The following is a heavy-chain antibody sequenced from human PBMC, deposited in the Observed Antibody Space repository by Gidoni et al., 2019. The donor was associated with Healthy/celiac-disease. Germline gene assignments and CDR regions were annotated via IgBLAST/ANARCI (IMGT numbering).Heavy chain of an antibody. Sequence: QVQLQESGPGLVKPSETLSLTCSVSGGSIRSYYWSWIRQPAGKGLEWIGRVYTSGSANYNPSLKSRVTMSVDTSKNQFSLKLSSVTAADTAVYYCARLSSGSWYGDFDYWGQGTLVTVSS. CDR3: ARLSSGSWYGDFDY. CDR2: VYTSGSA. J-gene: IGHJ4*02. D-gene: IGHD6-13*01. CDR1: GGSIRSYY. V-gene: IGHV4-4*07.